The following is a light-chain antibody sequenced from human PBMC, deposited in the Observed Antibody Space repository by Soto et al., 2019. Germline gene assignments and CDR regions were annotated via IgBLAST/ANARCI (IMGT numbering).Light chain of an antibody. CDR1: QSVSSN. CDR3: QQYNNWPYT. V-gene: IGKV3-15*01. Sequence: EIVMTQSPATLSVSPGERAALSCRASQSVSSNFAWYQQKPGQAPRLLIYGASTRATDIPARFSGSGSGTAFTLTISSLQSEDFAVYSCQQYNNWPYTFGQGTKLEIK. CDR2: GAS. J-gene: IGKJ2*01.